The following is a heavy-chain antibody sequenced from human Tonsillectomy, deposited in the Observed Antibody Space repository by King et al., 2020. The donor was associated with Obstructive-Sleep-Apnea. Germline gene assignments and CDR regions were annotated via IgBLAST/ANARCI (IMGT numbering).Heavy chain of an antibody. CDR2: IYYSGRT. Sequence: QLQESGPGLVKPSENLSLNCTVYGASISSYYWGWIRQPPGKGLEWIGSIYYSGRTYYTPSLKSRVTISVDTSKNQFSLNLSSVTAADTAIYYCARERAAGTNWFDPWGQGTLVTVSS. D-gene: IGHD6-13*01. V-gene: IGHV4-39*07. CDR3: ARERAAGTNWFDP. CDR1: GASISSYY. J-gene: IGHJ5*02.